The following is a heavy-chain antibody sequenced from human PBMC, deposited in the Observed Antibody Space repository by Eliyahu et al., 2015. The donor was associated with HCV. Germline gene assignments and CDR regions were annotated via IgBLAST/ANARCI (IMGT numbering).Heavy chain of an antibody. Sequence: EVQLVESGGGLVKPGRSLRLSCTASGFTFGDYAMSWFRQAPGKGLEWVGFIRSKAYGGTTGYAASVKGRFTISRDDSKSIAYLQMNSLKTEDTAVYYCTRSSYYYDSSGYSYWGQGTLVTVSS. J-gene: IGHJ4*02. CDR3: TRSSYYYDSSGYSY. CDR2: IRSKAYGGTT. D-gene: IGHD3-22*01. V-gene: IGHV3-49*05. CDR1: GFTFGDYA.